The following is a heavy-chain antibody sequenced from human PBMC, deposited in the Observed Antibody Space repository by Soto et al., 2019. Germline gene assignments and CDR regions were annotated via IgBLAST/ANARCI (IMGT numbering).Heavy chain of an antibody. CDR2: ISGSGGST. D-gene: IGHD3-10*01. J-gene: IGHJ3*02. V-gene: IGHV3-23*01. CDR3: AKNPTGDVLLWFVEGGGAFDI. Sequence: EVQLLESGGGLVQPGGSLRLSCAASGFTFSSYAMSWVRQAPGKGLEWVSAISGSGGSTDYADSVKGRFTISRDNSKNKLYLQMNSLRAEDTAVYYCAKNPTGDVLLWFVEGGGAFDIWGQGTMVTVSS. CDR1: GFTFSSYA.